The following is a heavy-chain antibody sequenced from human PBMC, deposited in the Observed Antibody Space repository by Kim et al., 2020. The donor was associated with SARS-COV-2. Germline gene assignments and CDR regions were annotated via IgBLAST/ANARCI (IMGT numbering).Heavy chain of an antibody. CDR1: GGSISSSNYY. J-gene: IGHJ6*02. D-gene: IGHD6-13*01. Sequence: SETLSLTCTVSGGSISSSNYYWGWIRQPPGKGLEWIGSIYYSGSTYYNPSLKSRVTISVDTSKHQFSLKLSSVTAADTAVYYCARGIAAAGTDDYYYYYGMDVWGQGTTVTVSS. CDR2: IYYSGST. CDR3: ARGIAAAGTDDYYYYYGMDV. V-gene: IGHV4-39*01.